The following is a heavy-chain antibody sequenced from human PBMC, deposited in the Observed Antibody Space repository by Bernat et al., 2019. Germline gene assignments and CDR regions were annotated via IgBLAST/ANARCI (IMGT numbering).Heavy chain of an antibody. CDR2: ISAYNGNT. CDR1: GYTFTSYG. V-gene: IGHV1-18*01. Sequence: QVQLVQSGAEVKKPGASVKVSCKASGYTFTSYGISWVRQAPGQGLEWMGWISAYNGNTNYAQKLQGRVTMTTDTSTSTAYMELRSLRSDDTAVDYCARLQGIAAAGTPYYYGMDVWGQGTTVTVSS. CDR3: ARLQGIAAAGTPYYYGMDV. J-gene: IGHJ6*02. D-gene: IGHD6-13*01.